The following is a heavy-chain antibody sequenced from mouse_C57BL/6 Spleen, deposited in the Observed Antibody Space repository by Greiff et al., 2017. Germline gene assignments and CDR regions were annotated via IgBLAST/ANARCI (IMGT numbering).Heavy chain of an antibody. CDR2: IYPGDGDT. V-gene: IGHV1-82*01. CDR1: GYAFSSSW. CDR3: ARGSSGYDYYSMDD. J-gene: IGHJ4*01. D-gene: IGHD3-2*02. Sequence: VQLQQSGPELVKPGASVKISCKASGYAFSSSWLNWVKQRPGQGLEWIGRIYPGDGDTNYNGKFKGKATLTADKSSSTAYMQLSILTSEDSAVXFCARGSSGYDYYSMDDWGQGTTVTVAS.